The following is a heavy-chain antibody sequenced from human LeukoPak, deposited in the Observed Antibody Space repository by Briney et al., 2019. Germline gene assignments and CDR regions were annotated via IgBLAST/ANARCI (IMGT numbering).Heavy chain of an antibody. Sequence: PGGSLRLSCATSGFTFSTYEMDWVRQAPGKGLEWVSYISSSGSIYHTDSVKCRFTISRDNAKNSLYLQMNSLRAEDTAIYYCAREGYGGTSDAFDIWGQGTMVTVSS. D-gene: IGHD4-23*01. CDR3: AREGYGGTSDAFDI. J-gene: IGHJ3*02. CDR1: GFTFSTYE. CDR2: ISSSGSI. V-gene: IGHV3-48*03.